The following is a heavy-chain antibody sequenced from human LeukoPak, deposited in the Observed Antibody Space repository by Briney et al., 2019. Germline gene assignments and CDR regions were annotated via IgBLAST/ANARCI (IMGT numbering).Heavy chain of an antibody. CDR1: GFTFSSYS. Sequence: GGSLRLSCAASGFTFSSYSMNWVRQAPGKGLEWVSSTSSSSSYIYYADSVKGRFTISRDNAKNSLYLQMNSLRAEDTAIYYCARVVSGPRPYYYYGMDVWGQGTTVTVSS. J-gene: IGHJ6*02. V-gene: IGHV3-21*01. CDR3: ARVVSGPRPYYYYGMDV. D-gene: IGHD6-25*01. CDR2: TSSSSSYI.